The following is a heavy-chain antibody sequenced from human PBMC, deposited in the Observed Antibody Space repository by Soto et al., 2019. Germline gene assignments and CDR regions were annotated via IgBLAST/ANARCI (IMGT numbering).Heavy chain of an antibody. V-gene: IGHV1-2*02. J-gene: IGHJ6*04. CDR2: INPNSGGT. Sequence: ASVKVSCKASGYTFTGYYMHWVRQAPGQGLEWMGWINPNSGGTNYAQKFQGRVTMTRDTSISTAYMELSRLRSDDTAVYYCARDMATTPPDYYYYGMDVWGKGTTVPVSS. CDR1: GYTFTGYY. CDR3: ARDMATTPPDYYYYGMDV. D-gene: IGHD5-12*01.